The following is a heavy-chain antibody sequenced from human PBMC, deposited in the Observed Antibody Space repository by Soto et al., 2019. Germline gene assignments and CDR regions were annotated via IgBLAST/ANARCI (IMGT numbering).Heavy chain of an antibody. V-gene: IGHV3-72*01. Sequence: EVQLVESGGGLVQPGGSQRLSCAASGFTFSDHYMDWVRQAPGKGLEWVGRIRNKANSYTTDYAASVKGRLTISRDDSKDSLYLQMNSLKTEDTAIYYCARDSGTGAYFDYWGHGTLATVSS. D-gene: IGHD1-26*01. J-gene: IGHJ4*01. CDR2: IRNKANSYTT. CDR3: ARDSGTGAYFDY. CDR1: GFTFSDHY.